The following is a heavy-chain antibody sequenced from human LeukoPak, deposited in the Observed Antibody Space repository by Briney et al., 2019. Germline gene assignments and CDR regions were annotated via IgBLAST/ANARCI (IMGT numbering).Heavy chain of an antibody. Sequence: GGSLRLSCAASGFTFSSYAMSWVRQAPGKGLEWVSTISGSGGSTYYADSVKGRFTISRDNAKNTLYLQMNSLRAEDTAVYYCARLRCSSTSCYTYYYYYGMDVWGQGTTVTVSS. CDR3: ARLRCSSTSCYTYYYYYGMDV. CDR2: ISGSGGST. D-gene: IGHD2-2*02. V-gene: IGHV3-23*01. J-gene: IGHJ6*02. CDR1: GFTFSSYA.